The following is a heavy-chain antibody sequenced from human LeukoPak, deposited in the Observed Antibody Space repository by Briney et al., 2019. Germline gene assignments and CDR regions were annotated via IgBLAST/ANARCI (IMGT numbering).Heavy chain of an antibody. CDR1: GYTLTELS. J-gene: IGHJ4*02. Sequence: ASAKVSCKVSGYTLTELSMHWVRQAPGKGLEWMGGFDPEDGETIYAQKFQGRVTMTEDTSTDTAYMELSSLRSEDTAVYYCATDGYNLDGFDYWGQGTLVTVSS. CDR2: FDPEDGET. V-gene: IGHV1-24*01. CDR3: ATDGYNLDGFDY. D-gene: IGHD5-24*01.